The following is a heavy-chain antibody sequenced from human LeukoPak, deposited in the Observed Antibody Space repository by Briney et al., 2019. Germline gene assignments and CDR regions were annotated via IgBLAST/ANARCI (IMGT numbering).Heavy chain of an antibody. Sequence: ASVKVSCKASGYTFTSYGISWVRQAPGQGLEWMGWISAYNGNTNYAQKLQGRVTMTTDTSTSTAYMELRSLRSDDTAVYYCAGAGSTYSSSWNVYYYMDVWGKGTTVTVSS. J-gene: IGHJ6*03. CDR1: GYTFTSYG. CDR3: AGAGSTYSSSWNVYYYMDV. CDR2: ISAYNGNT. V-gene: IGHV1-18*01. D-gene: IGHD6-6*01.